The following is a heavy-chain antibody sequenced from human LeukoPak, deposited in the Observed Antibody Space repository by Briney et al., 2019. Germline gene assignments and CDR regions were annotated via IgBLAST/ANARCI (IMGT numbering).Heavy chain of an antibody. Sequence: SETLSLTCTVSGGSISSYYWSWIRQPAGKGLEWIGRIYTSGSTNYNPSLKSRVTMSVDTSKDQFSLKLSSVTAADTAVYYCARGEDSSGYYQSHYFDYWGQGTLVTVSS. J-gene: IGHJ4*02. V-gene: IGHV4-4*07. CDR1: GGSISSYY. CDR2: IYTSGST. CDR3: ARGEDSSGYYQSHYFDY. D-gene: IGHD3-22*01.